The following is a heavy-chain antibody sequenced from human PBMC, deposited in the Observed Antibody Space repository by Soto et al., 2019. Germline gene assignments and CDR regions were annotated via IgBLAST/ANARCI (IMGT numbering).Heavy chain of an antibody. CDR1: GFTFSSYA. CDR2: ISGSGGST. Sequence: GGSLRLSCAASGFTFSSYAMSWVRQAPGKGLEWVSAISGSGGSTYYADSAKGRFTISRDNSKNTLYLQMNSLRAEDTAVYYCAKERTYYDFWSGYQPFDYWGQGTLVTVSS. J-gene: IGHJ4*02. CDR3: AKERTYYDFWSGYQPFDY. V-gene: IGHV3-23*01. D-gene: IGHD3-3*01.